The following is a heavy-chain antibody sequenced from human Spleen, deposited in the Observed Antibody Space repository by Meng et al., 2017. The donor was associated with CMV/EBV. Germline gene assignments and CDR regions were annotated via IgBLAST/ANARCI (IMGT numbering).Heavy chain of an antibody. CDR2: IIPIFGTA. D-gene: IGHD2-2*02. J-gene: IGHJ6*02. Sequence: SVKVSCKASGGTFSSYAISWVRQAPGQGLEWMGGIIPIFGTANYAQKFQGRVTITTDESTSTAYMELSSLRSEDTAVYYCARPADYCSSTSCYTYGMDVWGQGTRSPSP. V-gene: IGHV1-69*05. CDR1: GGTFSSYA. CDR3: ARPADYCSSTSCYTYGMDV.